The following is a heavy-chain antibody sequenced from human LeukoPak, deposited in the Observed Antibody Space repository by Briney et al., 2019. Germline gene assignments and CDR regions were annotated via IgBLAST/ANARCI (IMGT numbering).Heavy chain of an antibody. Sequence: ASVKVSCKASGYTFTGYYMHWVRQAPGQGLEWMGWINPNSGGTNYAQKFQGRVTMTRDTSISTAYMELSRLRSDDTAVYYCARGMVRYYHGSGSYLLYWGQGTLVTVSS. V-gene: IGHV1-2*02. CDR1: GYTFTGYY. CDR3: ARGMVRYYHGSGSYLLY. D-gene: IGHD3-10*01. J-gene: IGHJ4*02. CDR2: INPNSGGT.